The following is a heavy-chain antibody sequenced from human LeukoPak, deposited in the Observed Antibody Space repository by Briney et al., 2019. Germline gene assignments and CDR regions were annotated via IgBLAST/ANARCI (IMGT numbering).Heavy chain of an antibody. V-gene: IGHV4-30-4*08. CDR2: IYFSGST. CDR1: GGSISSGDYY. Sequence: PSQTLSLTCTVSGGSISSGDYYWSWIRQPPGKGLEWIGYIYFSGSTYYNPSLKSRVTISVDTSKNQFSLKLSSVNAADTAVYYCASGITIFGVVITSGYFDYWGQGTLVTVSS. J-gene: IGHJ4*02. D-gene: IGHD3-3*01. CDR3: ASGITIFGVVITSGYFDY.